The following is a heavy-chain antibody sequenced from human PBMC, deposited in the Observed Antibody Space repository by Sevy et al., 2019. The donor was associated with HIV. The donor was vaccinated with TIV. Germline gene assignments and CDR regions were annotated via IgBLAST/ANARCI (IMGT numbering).Heavy chain of an antibody. J-gene: IGHJ4*02. CDR3: ARDHLTLYYDFWSGYSPLDY. CDR1: GFTFSSHG. Sequence: GGSLRLSCAASGFTFSSHGMNWVRQAPGKGLEWVSYISSSSSTIYYADSVKGRFTISRDNAKNSLYLQMNSLRDEDTAVYYCARDHLTLYYDFWSGYSPLDYWGQGTLVTVSS. D-gene: IGHD3-3*01. CDR2: ISSSSSTI. V-gene: IGHV3-48*02.